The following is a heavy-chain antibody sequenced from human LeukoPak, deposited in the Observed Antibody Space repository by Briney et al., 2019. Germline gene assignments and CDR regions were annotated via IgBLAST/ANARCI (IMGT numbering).Heavy chain of an antibody. D-gene: IGHD3-10*01. CDR2: ISYDGSNK. CDR1: GFTFSSYG. Sequence: GRSLRLSCAASGFTFSSYGMHWVRQAPGKGLEWVAVISYDGSNKYYADSVKGRFTISRDNSKNTLYLQMNSLRAEDTAVYYCAKELGLRIRYYYGSGSYFPLSDYWGQGTLVTVSS. J-gene: IGHJ4*02. V-gene: IGHV3-30*18. CDR3: AKELGLRIRYYYGSGSYFPLSDY.